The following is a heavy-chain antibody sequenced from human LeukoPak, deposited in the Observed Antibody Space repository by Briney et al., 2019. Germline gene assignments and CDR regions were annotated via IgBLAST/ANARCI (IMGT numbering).Heavy chain of an antibody. D-gene: IGHD2-15*01. CDR1: GYTFTSYY. V-gene: IGHV1-46*01. Sequence: ASVKVSCKASGYTFTSYYMHWVRQAPGQGLEWMGIINPSGGSTSYAQKFQGRVTMTRDTSTSTVYMELSSLRSEDTAVYYCAGLRPSPLDCSGGSCYSANYWGQGTLVTVSS. CDR3: AGLRPSPLDCSGGSCYSANY. CDR2: INPSGGST. J-gene: IGHJ4*02.